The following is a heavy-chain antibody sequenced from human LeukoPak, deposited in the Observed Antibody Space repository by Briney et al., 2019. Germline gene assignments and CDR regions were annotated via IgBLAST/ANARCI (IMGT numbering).Heavy chain of an antibody. CDR3: AKIPRRYYGSGSATLDY. CDR1: GFTFSSYA. CDR2: ISGSGGST. V-gene: IGHV3-23*01. Sequence: LSGGSLRLSCAASGFTFSSYAMSWARQAPGKGLEWVSAISGSGGSTYYADSVKGRFTISRDNSKNTLYLQMNSLRAEDTAVYYCAKIPRRYYGSGSATLDYWGQGTLVTVSS. D-gene: IGHD3-10*01. J-gene: IGHJ4*02.